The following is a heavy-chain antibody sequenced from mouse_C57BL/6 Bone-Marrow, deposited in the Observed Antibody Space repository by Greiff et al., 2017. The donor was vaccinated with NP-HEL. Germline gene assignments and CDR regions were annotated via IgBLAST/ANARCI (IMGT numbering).Heavy chain of an antibody. Sequence: QVQLKQSGAELVKPGASVKISCKASGYAFSSYWMNWVKQRPGKGLEWIGQIYPGDGDTNYNGKFKGKATLTADKSSSTAYMQLSSLTSEDSAVYFCARKRSSGFHYAMDYWGQGTSVTVSS. V-gene: IGHV1-80*01. CDR3: ARKRSSGFHYAMDY. CDR1: GYAFSSYW. D-gene: IGHD3-2*02. CDR2: IYPGDGDT. J-gene: IGHJ4*01.